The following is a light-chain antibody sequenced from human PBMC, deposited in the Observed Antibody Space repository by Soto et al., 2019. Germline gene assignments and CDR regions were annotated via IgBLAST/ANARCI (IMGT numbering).Light chain of an antibody. CDR2: DAS. J-gene: IGKJ2*01. Sequence: EIVLTQSPANLSLSPGSRATLSCRASQSVSSYLAWYQQKPGQAPRLLIYDASNRATGIPARFSGSGSGTDFNLTISSLEPEDFAVYYCQQRSNWPMYTFGQGTKLEIK. CDR3: QQRSNWPMYT. V-gene: IGKV3-11*01. CDR1: QSVSSY.